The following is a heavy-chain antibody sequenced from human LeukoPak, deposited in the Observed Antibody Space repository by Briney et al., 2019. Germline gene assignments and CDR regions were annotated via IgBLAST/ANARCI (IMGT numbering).Heavy chain of an antibody. J-gene: IGHJ6*02. Sequence: PGGSLRLSCAASGFTFDDYAMHWVRQAPGKGLKWVSGISWNSGSIGYADSVKGRFTISRDNAKNSQYLQVNSLRAEDTAVYYCARNDPYHMDVWGQGTTVTVSS. CDR3: ARNDPYHMDV. D-gene: IGHD1-1*01. V-gene: IGHV3-9*01. CDR1: GFTFDDYA. CDR2: ISWNSGSI.